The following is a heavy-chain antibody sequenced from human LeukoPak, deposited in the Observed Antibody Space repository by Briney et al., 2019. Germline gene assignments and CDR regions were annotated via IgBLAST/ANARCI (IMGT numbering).Heavy chain of an antibody. CDR1: GGSFSGYY. J-gene: IGHJ5*02. CDR2: INHSGST. D-gene: IGHD1-14*01. Sequence: PSETLSLTCAVYGGSFSGYYWSWIRQPPGKGLEWIGEINHSGSTNYNPSLKSRVTISVDTSKNQFSLKLSSVTAADTAVYYCARWGPSRPHNWNHGGRNWFDPWGQGTLVTVSS. CDR3: ARWGPSRPHNWNHGGRNWFDP. V-gene: IGHV4-34*01.